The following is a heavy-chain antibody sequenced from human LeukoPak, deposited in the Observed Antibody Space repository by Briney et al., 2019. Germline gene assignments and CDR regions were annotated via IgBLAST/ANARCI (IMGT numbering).Heavy chain of an antibody. D-gene: IGHD3-10*02. V-gene: IGHV1-69*10. CDR2: IITILGIA. CDR1: GGTFSSYA. J-gene: IGHJ3*02. Sequence: VNVSCKASGGTFSSYAISWVRQAPGQGLEWMGSIITILGIANYAQKFQGRLTITADKYPSTAYMELSSLSCEDTAVYYCAKGDDRAIPRAFDIWGQGTMVTVSS. CDR3: AKGDDRAIPRAFDI.